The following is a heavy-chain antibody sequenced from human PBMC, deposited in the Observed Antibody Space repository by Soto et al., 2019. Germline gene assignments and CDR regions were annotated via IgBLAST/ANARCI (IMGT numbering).Heavy chain of an antibody. CDR2: IIPIFGTA. V-gene: IGHV1-69*12. Sequence: QVQLVQSGAEVKKPGSSVKVSCKASGGTFSSYAISWVRQAPGQGLEWMGGIIPIFGTANYAQKFQGRVTIIADESTSTAYMEPSSLRSEDTAVFYWASNNHVLTGSYYYGMDVWGQGTTVTVSS. CDR3: ASNNHVLTGSYYYGMDV. D-gene: IGHD3-9*01. CDR1: GGTFSSYA. J-gene: IGHJ6*02.